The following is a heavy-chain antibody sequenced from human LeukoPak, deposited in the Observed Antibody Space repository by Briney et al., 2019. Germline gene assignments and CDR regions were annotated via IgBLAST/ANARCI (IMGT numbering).Heavy chain of an antibody. CDR1: GFTFSNYA. D-gene: IGHD6-6*01. CDR2: IHQDGSEQ. Sequence: GGSLRLSCSASGFTFSNYALHWVRQAPGKGLEWVANIHQDGSEQFYLDSVEGRFTISRDNAKSSLYLQMDNLRAEDTAVYYCSNGIYSSSYWGRGTLVTVSS. CDR3: SNGIYSSSY. V-gene: IGHV3-7*01. J-gene: IGHJ4*02.